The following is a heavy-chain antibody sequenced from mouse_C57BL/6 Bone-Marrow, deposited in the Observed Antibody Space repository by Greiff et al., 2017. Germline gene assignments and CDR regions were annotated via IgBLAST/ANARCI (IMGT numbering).Heavy chain of an antibody. CDR2: INPGSGGT. Sequence: VQLQQSGAELVRPGTSVKVSCKASGYAFTNYLIEWVKQRPGQGLEWIGVINPGSGGTNYNEKFQGKATLTADKSSSTAYMQLSSLTSEDSAVYFCARFYYYGSSLFDYWGQGTTLTVSS. J-gene: IGHJ2*01. CDR3: ARFYYYGSSLFDY. V-gene: IGHV1-54*01. CDR1: GYAFTNYL. D-gene: IGHD1-1*01.